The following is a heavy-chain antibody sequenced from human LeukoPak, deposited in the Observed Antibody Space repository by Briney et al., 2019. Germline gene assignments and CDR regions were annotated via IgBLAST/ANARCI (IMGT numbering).Heavy chain of an antibody. CDR3: AKSSGSYYKAMSPPDY. CDR1: GFTFNSYS. CDR2: ISNDGGSE. V-gene: IGHV3-30-3*02. D-gene: IGHD1-26*01. Sequence: GGSLRLSCAASGFTFNSYSMHRVRQAPGKGLEWVAAISNDGGSENYADSVKGRFTISRDNSKNTLYLQMNSLRAEDTAVYYCAKSSGSYYKAMSPPDYWGQGTLVTVSS. J-gene: IGHJ4*02.